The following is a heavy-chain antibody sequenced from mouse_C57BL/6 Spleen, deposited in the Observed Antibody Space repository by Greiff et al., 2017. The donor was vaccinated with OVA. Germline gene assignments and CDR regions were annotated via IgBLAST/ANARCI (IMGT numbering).Heavy chain of an antibody. CDR1: GYTFTSYC. D-gene: IGHD3-2*02. CDR3: AREGRAAQAFDY. CDR2: IYPGSGST. V-gene: IGHV1-55*01. Sequence: QVQLQQPGAELVKPGASVKMSCKASGYTFTSYCITWVKQRPGQGLEWIGDIYPGSGSTNYNEKFKSKATLTVDTSSSTAYMQLSSLTSEDSAVYYCAREGRAAQAFDYWGQGTTLTVSS. J-gene: IGHJ2*01.